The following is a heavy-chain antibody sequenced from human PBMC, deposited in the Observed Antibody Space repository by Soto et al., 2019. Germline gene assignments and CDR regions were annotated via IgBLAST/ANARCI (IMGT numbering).Heavy chain of an antibody. D-gene: IGHD5-18*01. CDR3: ARADTAMVTSSTFFDY. Sequence: ASVKVSCKASGGTFSSYAISWVRQAPGQGLEWMGGIIPIFGTANYAQKFQGRVTITADESTSTAYMELGSLRSEDTAVYYCARADTAMVTSSTFFDYWGQGTLVTVSS. J-gene: IGHJ4*02. CDR2: IIPIFGTA. V-gene: IGHV1-69*13. CDR1: GGTFSSYA.